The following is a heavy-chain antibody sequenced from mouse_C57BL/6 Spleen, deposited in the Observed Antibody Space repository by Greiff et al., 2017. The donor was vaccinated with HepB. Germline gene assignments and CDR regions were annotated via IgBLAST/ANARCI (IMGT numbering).Heavy chain of an antibody. CDR3: ARGRTRYFDV. V-gene: IGHV1-69*01. Sequence: VQLQQPGAELVMPGASVKLSCKASGYTFTSYWMHWVKQRPGQGLEWIGEIDPSDSYTNYNQKFKGKSTLTVDKSSSTAYMQLSSLTSEDAAVYYCARGRTRYFDVWGTGTTVTVSS. CDR2: IDPSDSYT. CDR1: GYTFTSYW. J-gene: IGHJ1*03.